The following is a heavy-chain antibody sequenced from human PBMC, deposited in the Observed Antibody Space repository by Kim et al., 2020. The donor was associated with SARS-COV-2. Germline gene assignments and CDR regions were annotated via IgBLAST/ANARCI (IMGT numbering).Heavy chain of an antibody. J-gene: IGHJ4*02. Sequence: NDYAVSVKSRITINPDTSKNPFSLQLNSVTPEDTAVYYCARGSSWYYFDYWGQGTLVTVSS. CDR2: N. D-gene: IGHD6-13*01. CDR3: ARGSSWYYFDY. V-gene: IGHV6-1*01.